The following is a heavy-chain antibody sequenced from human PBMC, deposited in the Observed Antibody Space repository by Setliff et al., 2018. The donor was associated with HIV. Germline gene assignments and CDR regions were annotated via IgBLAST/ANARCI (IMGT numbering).Heavy chain of an antibody. CDR1: GFTFSRYE. J-gene: IGHJ4*02. Sequence: GGSLRLSCAASGFTFSRYEMNWVRQAPGKGLEWVSYISNSVSTVYYADSVKGRFAISRDNAKNSMYLQMSSLRVEDTAVYYCAREGCGDGTCYAPDLWGQGTLVTVSS. CDR2: ISNSVSTV. CDR3: AREGCGDGTCYAPDL. D-gene: IGHD2-15*01. V-gene: IGHV3-48*03.